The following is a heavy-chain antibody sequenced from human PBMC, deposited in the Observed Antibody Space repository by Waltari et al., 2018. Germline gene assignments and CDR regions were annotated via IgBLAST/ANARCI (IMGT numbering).Heavy chain of an antibody. D-gene: IGHD2-15*01. CDR2: IYYSGST. CDR1: GGSISSSSYY. V-gene: IGHV4-39*07. Sequence: QLQLQESGPGLVKPSETLSLTCTVSGGSISSSSYYWGWIRQPPGKGLEWIGSIYYSGSTYYNPSLKSRVTISVDTSKNQFSLKLSSVTAADTAVYYCARVVGCSGGSCYTDAFDIWGQGTMVTVSS. CDR3: ARVVGCSGGSCYTDAFDI. J-gene: IGHJ3*02.